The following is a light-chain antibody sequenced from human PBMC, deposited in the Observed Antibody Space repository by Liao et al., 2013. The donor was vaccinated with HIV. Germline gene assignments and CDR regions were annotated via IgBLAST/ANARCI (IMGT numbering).Light chain of an antibody. J-gene: IGLJ1*01. Sequence: SYELTQPPSVSVSPGQTARITCSGEDLGNKDVCWYQQKPGQSPVLVLCQDDKRPSGIPERFSGSNSGNTATLTISGAQAMDEADYYCQAWDIGTGVFGTGTKVTVL. CDR2: QDD. V-gene: IGLV3-1*01. CDR1: DLGNKD. CDR3: QAWDIGTGV.